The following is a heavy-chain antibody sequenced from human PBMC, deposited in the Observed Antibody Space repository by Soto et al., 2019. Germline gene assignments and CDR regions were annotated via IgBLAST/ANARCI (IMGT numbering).Heavy chain of an antibody. Sequence: LRLSCAASGFTFSSYAMHWVRQAPGKGLEWVAVISYDGSNKYYADSVKGRFTISRDNSKNTLYLQMNSLRAEDTAVYYCARGSEYSSSWYFGAFDIWGQGTMVTVSS. V-gene: IGHV3-30-3*01. D-gene: IGHD6-13*01. CDR1: GFTFSSYA. CDR3: ARGSEYSSSWYFGAFDI. J-gene: IGHJ3*02. CDR2: ISYDGSNK.